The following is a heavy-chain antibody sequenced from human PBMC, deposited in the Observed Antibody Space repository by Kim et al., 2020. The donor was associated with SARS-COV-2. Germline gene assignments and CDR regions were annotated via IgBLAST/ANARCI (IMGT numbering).Heavy chain of an antibody. CDR3: AKARQREIVVVITTAYYYGMDV. V-gene: IGHV3-23*01. CDR1: GFTFSSYA. J-gene: IGHJ6*02. CDR2: ISGSGGST. Sequence: GGSLRLSCAASGFTFSSYAMSWVRQAPGKGLEWVSAISGSGGSTYYADSVKGRFTISRDNSKNTLYLQMNSLRAEDTAVYYCAKARQREIVVVITTAYYYGMDVWGQGTMVTVSS. D-gene: IGHD3-22*01.